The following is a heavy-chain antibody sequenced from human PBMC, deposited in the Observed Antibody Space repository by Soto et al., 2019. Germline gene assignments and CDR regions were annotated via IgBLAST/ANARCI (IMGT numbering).Heavy chain of an antibody. J-gene: IGHJ4*02. CDR1: GFTVSSNY. CDR2: ISGSGGST. V-gene: IGHV3-23*01. CDR3: FGLTMTTDDY. Sequence: GGSLRLSCAASGFTVSSNYMSWVRQAPGKGLEWVSAISGSGGSTYYADSVKGRFTISRDNSKNTLYLQMNSLRAEDTAVYYCFGLTMTTDDYWGQGTLVTVSS. D-gene: IGHD4-4*01.